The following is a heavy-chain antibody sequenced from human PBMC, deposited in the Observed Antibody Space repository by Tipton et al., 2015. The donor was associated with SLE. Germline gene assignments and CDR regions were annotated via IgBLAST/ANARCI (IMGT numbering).Heavy chain of an antibody. CDR2: ISGSGGST. CDR1: GFTFSSYA. V-gene: IGHV3-23*01. J-gene: IGHJ4*02. CDR3: ARAIEMATIY. Sequence: SLRLSCAASGFTFSSYALSWVRQAPGKGLEWVSAISGSGGSTYYADSVKGRFTISRDNSKNTLYLQINSLRAEDTAVYFCARAIEMATIYWGQGTLVTVSS. D-gene: IGHD5-24*01.